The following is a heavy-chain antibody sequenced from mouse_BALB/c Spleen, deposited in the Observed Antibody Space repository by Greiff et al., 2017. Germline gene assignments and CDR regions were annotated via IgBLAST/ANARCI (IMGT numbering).Heavy chain of an antibody. Sequence: QVQLQQSGPGLVQPSQSLSITCTVSGFSLTSYGVHWVRQSPGKGLEWLGVIWSGGSTDYNAAFISRLSISKDNSKSQVFFKMNSLQANDTAIYYCATLWLRRTSFAYWGQGTLVTVSA. CDR1: GFSLTSYG. CDR3: ATLWLRRTSFAY. J-gene: IGHJ3*01. D-gene: IGHD2-2*01. CDR2: IWSGGST. V-gene: IGHV2-2*02.